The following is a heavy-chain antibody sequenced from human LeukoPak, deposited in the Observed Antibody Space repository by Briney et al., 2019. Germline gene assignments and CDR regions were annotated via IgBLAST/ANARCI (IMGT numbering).Heavy chain of an antibody. J-gene: IGHJ5*02. Sequence: SETLSLTCTVSGGSISSSNYYWAWIRQPPGKGLEWIGSTHYSGSTYYGPTLKGRVTISVDTSKNQFSLKVSAVTAADTAVYYCARDSKYDSTGHAPWGQGTLVTVSS. D-gene: IGHD3-22*01. CDR2: THYSGST. V-gene: IGHV4-39*07. CDR3: ARDSKYDSTGHAP. CDR1: GGSISSSNYY.